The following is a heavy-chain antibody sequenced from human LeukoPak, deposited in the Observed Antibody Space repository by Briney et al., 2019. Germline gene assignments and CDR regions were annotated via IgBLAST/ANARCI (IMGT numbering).Heavy chain of an antibody. CDR3: ATDRSKRYCSSTSCSLSGKRAPYWFDP. D-gene: IGHD2-2*01. CDR2: INHNGST. V-gene: IGHV4-34*01. Sequence: SETLSLTGAVYGGSFSGYYWSWIRHPPGKGLEWIGEINHNGSTNNNSAHKSRVTISVHTSKHQFSLSLSHVTAADTAVYYCATDRSKRYCSSTSCSLSGKRAPYWFDPWGQGTMVTVS. J-gene: IGHJ5*02. CDR1: GGSFSGYY.